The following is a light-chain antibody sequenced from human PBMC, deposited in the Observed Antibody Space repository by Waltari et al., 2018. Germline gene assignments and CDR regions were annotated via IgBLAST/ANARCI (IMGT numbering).Light chain of an antibody. V-gene: IGKV3-15*01. CDR2: GAS. CDR1: QSVSTN. CDR3: QQYNSWPPWT. Sequence: EVVMTPSPATLSMSPGERATPSCRASQSVSTNLAWYQHKPGQAPRLLIYGASTRATGIPARFSGSGSGTEFTLTITSLQSEDFAAYYCQQYNSWPPWTFGQGTTVEIK. J-gene: IGKJ1*01.